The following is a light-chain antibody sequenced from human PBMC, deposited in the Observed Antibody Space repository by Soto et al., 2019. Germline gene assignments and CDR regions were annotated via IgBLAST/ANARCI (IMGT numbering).Light chain of an antibody. CDR3: QQSHRAPLT. CDR2: AVS. CDR1: QSISSY. V-gene: IGKV1-39*01. Sequence: DVQMTQSPSSLSASVGDRVTITCRASQSISSYLNWYQQKPGRAPRLLIYAVSILQSGAPSRFSGSGSGIDFTLTISGLQPEDFAVYYCQQSHRAPLTFGGGTTVEIK. J-gene: IGKJ4*01.